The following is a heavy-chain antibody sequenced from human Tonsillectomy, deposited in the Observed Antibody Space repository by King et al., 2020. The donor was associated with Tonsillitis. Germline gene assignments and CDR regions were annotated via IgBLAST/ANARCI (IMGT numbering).Heavy chain of an antibody. J-gene: IGHJ5*02. CDR2: ISYDGSER. V-gene: IGHV3-30*03. CDR1: GFTFSAFA. Sequence: VQLVESGGGVVQPGRSLRLSCAASGFTFSAFAMHWVRQAPGKGLEWVAVISYDGSERYYTDSVKGRFTISRDTSKNTVNLQMNSLRVEDTAVYYCARDRNWQHAWGQGTLVTGSS. D-gene: IGHD1-1*01. CDR3: ARDRNWQHA.